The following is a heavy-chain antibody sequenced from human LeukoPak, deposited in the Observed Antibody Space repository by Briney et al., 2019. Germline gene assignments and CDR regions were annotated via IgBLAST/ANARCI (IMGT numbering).Heavy chain of an antibody. Sequence: ASVKVSCKASGYTFTNYYLHWVRQAPGQGLEWMGVINPSGGSTTYAQKFQGRVTMTRDTSTTTVYMELTSLRSEDTAVYYCARGWETNFDYWGQGTLVTVSS. V-gene: IGHV1-46*01. CDR1: GYTFTNYY. J-gene: IGHJ4*02. CDR2: INPSGGST. D-gene: IGHD1-26*01. CDR3: ARGWETNFDY.